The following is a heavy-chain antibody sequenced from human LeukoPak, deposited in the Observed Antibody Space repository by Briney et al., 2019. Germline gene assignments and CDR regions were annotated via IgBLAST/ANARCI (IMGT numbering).Heavy chain of an antibody. D-gene: IGHD1-26*01. Sequence: GGSLRLSCAASGFTFSSYSMNWVRQAPGKGLEWVSYISRSSSIIYYADSVKGRFTISRDNAKNSLYLQMNSLRAEDTAAYFCARERPSGSYSDYWGQGTLVTVSS. J-gene: IGHJ4*02. V-gene: IGHV3-48*01. CDR1: GFTFSSYS. CDR3: ARERPSGSYSDY. CDR2: ISRSSSII.